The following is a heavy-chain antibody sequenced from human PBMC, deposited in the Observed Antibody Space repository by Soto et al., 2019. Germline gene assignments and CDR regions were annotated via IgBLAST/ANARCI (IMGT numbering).Heavy chain of an antibody. CDR1: GYTFTGYY. V-gene: IGHV1-2*02. D-gene: IGHD6-19*01. J-gene: IGHJ6*02. CDR2: INPNRGDT. CDR3: ARDPRDSSGWEVYFYYYYGMDV. Sequence: ASVKVSCTASGYTFTGYYLHWVRQAPGQGLEWMGWINPNRGDTSYAQKFQGRVTMTRDTSISTAYMELSRLRSDDTAVYYCARDPRDSSGWEVYFYYYYGMDVWGQGTTVTVSS.